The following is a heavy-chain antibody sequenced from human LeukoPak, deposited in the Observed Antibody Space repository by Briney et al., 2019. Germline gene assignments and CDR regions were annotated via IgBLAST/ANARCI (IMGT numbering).Heavy chain of an antibody. V-gene: IGHV3-7*01. CDR1: GFSFSNHY. J-gene: IGHJ4*02. D-gene: IGHD3-22*01. Sequence: GGSLRLSCAASGFSFSNHYMRWIRQAPGKGLEWVANINEDGSNKWHLGSVKGRFTVSRDNARNALYLQMNSLRVEDTAVYYCTRVIVAVLGYFDYFDFWGQGALVTVSS. CDR2: INEDGSNK. CDR3: TRVIVAVLGYFDYFDF.